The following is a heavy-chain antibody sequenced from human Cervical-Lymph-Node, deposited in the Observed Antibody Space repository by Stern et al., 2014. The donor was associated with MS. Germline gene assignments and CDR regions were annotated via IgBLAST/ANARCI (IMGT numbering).Heavy chain of an antibody. Sequence: VQLVQSGAEVKKPGASVKVSCTASGYTFTSYAMHWVRQAPGQRLARMGWINAGNGNTKYSQKFQGRVTITRDTSASTAYMELSSLRSEDTAVYYCARNRVWGGTDYWGQGTLVTVSS. D-gene: IGHD3-16*01. CDR1: GYTFTSYA. CDR3: ARNRVWGGTDY. CDR2: INAGNGNT. J-gene: IGHJ4*02. V-gene: IGHV1-3*01.